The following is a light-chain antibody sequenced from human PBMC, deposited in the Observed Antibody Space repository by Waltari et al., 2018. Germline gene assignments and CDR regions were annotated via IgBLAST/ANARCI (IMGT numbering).Light chain of an antibody. CDR2: VNSDGSH. V-gene: IGLV4-69*01. CDR1: SGHSSNV. Sequence: QLVLTQSPSASASLGASVKLNCTLSSGHSSNVIAWHQQQAEKGPRYLMKVNSDGSHSKGDKIPDRFSGSSSGAERYLTISNLQSEDEADYYCQTGGHGTWVFGGGTKLTVL. J-gene: IGLJ3*02. CDR3: QTGGHGTWV.